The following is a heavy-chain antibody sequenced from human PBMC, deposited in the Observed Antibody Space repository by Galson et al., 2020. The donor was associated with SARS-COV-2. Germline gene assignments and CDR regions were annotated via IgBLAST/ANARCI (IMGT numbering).Heavy chain of an antibody. CDR1: GYTFTSYG. CDR2: ISAYNGNT. J-gene: IGHJ4*02. D-gene: IGHD4-17*01. V-gene: IGHV1-18*01. Sequence: ASVKVSCKASGYTFTSYGISWVRQAPGQGLEWMGWISAYNGNTNYAQKLQGRVTMTTDTSTNTAYMELRSLRSDDTAVYYCASAPYGDYFDYWGQGTLVTVSS. CDR3: ASAPYGDYFDY.